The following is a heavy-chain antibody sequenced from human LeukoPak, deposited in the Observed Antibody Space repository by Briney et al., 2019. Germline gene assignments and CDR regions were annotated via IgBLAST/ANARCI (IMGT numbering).Heavy chain of an antibody. J-gene: IGHJ5*02. Sequence: PSATLSLTCAVSGYSISSGYYWGWIRQPPGKGLEWIGSIYHSGSTYYNPSLKSRVTISVDTSKNQFSLKLSSVTAADTAVYYCARRQTRNNWFDPWGQGTLVTVSS. CDR2: IYHSGST. V-gene: IGHV4-38-2*01. CDR1: GYSISSGYY. CDR3: ARRQTRNNWFDP.